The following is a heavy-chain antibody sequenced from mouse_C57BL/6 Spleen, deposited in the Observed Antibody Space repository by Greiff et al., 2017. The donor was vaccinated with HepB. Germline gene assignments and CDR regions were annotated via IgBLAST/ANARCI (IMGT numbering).Heavy chain of an antibody. CDR3: ARPEDGYLLWFAY. J-gene: IGHJ3*01. CDR1: GFTFSDYG. Sequence: DVQLVESGGGLVKPGGSLKLSCAASGFTFSDYGMHWVRQAPEKGLEWVAYISSGSSTIYYADTVKGRFTISRDNAKNTLFLQMTSLRSEDTAMYYCARPEDGYLLWFAYWGQGTLVTVSA. D-gene: IGHD2-3*01. V-gene: IGHV5-17*01. CDR2: ISSGSSTI.